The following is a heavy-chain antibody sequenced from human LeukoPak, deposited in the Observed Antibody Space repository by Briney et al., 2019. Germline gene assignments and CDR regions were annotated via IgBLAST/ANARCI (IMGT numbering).Heavy chain of an antibody. Sequence: PGGSLRLSCAASGFTFSSYWMHWVRQAPGKGLVWVSRINFDGSSTTYADSVKGRFTISRDNAKNALYLQLNSLRAEDTALYYCAREGISGTTDYWGQGTLVTVSS. CDR1: GFTFSSYW. D-gene: IGHD1-7*01. V-gene: IGHV3-74*01. CDR2: INFDGSST. CDR3: AREGISGTTDY. J-gene: IGHJ4*02.